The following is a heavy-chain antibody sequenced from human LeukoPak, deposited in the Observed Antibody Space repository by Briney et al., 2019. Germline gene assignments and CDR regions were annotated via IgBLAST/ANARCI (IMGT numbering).Heavy chain of an antibody. CDR1: GFTFSIYA. D-gene: IGHD3-22*01. V-gene: IGHV3-23*01. Sequence: PGGSLRLSCAASGFTFSIYAMSWVRQAPGKGLQWVSGISGSGETAYHADSVKGRFTIFRDNSKNTLYLQMNSLRAEDTAVYYCAKDYDSSGYYILDYWGQGTLVTVSS. CDR2: ISGSGETA. CDR3: AKDYDSSGYYILDY. J-gene: IGHJ4*02.